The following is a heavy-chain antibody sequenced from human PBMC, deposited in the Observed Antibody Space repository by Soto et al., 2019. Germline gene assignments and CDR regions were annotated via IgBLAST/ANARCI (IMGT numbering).Heavy chain of an antibody. V-gene: IGHV3-48*01. CDR3: ARDQLYYNDISGRPLNAFDV. J-gene: IGHJ3*01. D-gene: IGHD3-22*01. CDR1: GFTFRTYG. CDR2: IGIGSSTK. Sequence: PGGSLRLSCAASGFTFRTYGMNWVRQAPGKGLEWVSYIGIGSSTKYHADSVKGRFTISRDDAKNSLYLQMNSLRAEDTAVYYCARDQLYYNDISGRPLNAFDVWGQGTMVTVSS.